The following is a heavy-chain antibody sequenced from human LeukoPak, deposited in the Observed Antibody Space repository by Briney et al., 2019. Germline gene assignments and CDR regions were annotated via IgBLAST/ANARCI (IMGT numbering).Heavy chain of an antibody. CDR3: ARASQGYGMDV. V-gene: IGHV3-48*03. CDR2: ISSSGSTI. CDR1: GFTFSSYE. Sequence: GGSLRLSCAASGFTFSSYEMNWVRQAPGKGLEWVSYISSSGSTIYYADSVKGRLTISRDNAKNSLYLQMNSLRAEDTAVYYCARASQGYGMDVWGQGTTVTVSS. J-gene: IGHJ6*02.